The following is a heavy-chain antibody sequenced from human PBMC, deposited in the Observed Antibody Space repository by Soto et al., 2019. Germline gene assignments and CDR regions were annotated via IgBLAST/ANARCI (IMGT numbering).Heavy chain of an antibody. D-gene: IGHD6-13*01. CDR1: GESISGTIYY. CDR2: IYYSGST. Sequence: SETLSLTCIVSGESISGTIYYWGWIRQPPGKGLEWIGSIYYSGSTYYNPSLKGRVTISVDTSKNHFSLKLTSVTAADTAVYYCARPGGSGWFYFDSWGQGSQVTVSS. J-gene: IGHJ4*02. CDR3: ARPGGSGWFYFDS. V-gene: IGHV4-39*02.